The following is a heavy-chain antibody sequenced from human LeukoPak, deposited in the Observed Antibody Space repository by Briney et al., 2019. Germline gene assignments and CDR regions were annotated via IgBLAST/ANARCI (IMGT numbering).Heavy chain of an antibody. J-gene: IGHJ6*03. Sequence: GGSLRLSCLGSGYSFTNYWIAWVREMSGKGLEFMGFIYRAASNTIYSPSFQGQLTMSDDKSRSTAYLQWSSLKASDTAMYYCARARYCSSTSCPSPYYYYYMDVWGKGTTVTVSS. CDR2: IYRAASNT. CDR1: GYSFTNYW. CDR3: ARARYCSSTSCPSPYYYYYMDV. V-gene: IGHV5-51*01. D-gene: IGHD2-2*01.